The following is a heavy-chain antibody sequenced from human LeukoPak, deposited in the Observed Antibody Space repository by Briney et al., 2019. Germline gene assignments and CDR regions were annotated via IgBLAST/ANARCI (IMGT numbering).Heavy chain of an antibody. J-gene: IGHJ4*02. V-gene: IGHV4-59*01. CDR2: FYYTGST. Sequence: SETLSLTCNVSVRSIRGYYWSWLRQPPGKGLEWIGYFYYTGSTNYNPSLKSRVTISVDTSKNQCSLKLISVTAEDTAVYYCAGSPRRADIYGYLKHFDYWGQGTLVTVSS. CDR3: AGSPRRADIYGYLKHFDY. D-gene: IGHD5-18*01. CDR1: VRSIRGYY.